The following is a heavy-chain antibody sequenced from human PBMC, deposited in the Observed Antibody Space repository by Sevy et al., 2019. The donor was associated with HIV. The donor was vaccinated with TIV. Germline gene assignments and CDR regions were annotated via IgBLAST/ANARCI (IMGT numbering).Heavy chain of an antibody. CDR2: KKRDGSEK. CDR1: GFTFSNYW. J-gene: IGHJ6*02. Sequence: GESLKISCAASGFTFSNYWMSWVRQAPGKGLEWVAHKKRDGSEKYYVDSVKGRFTISRDNAKNSLYLQMNSLRAEDTAVYYCARDCSSTTCLWGMDVWGQGTTVTVSS. D-gene: IGHD2-2*01. V-gene: IGHV3-7*03. CDR3: ARDCSSTTCLWGMDV.